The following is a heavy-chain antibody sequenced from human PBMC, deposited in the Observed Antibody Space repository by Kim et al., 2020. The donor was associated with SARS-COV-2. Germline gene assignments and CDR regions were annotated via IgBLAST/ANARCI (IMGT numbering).Heavy chain of an antibody. CDR1: GFTFSDYY. CDR2: ISSSGSTI. V-gene: IGHV3-11*01. J-gene: IGHJ4*02. D-gene: IGHD6-19*01. Sequence: GGSLRLSCAASGFTFSDYYMSWIRQAPGKGLEWVSYISSSGSTIYYADSVKGRFTISRDNAKNSLYLQMNSLRAEDTAVYYCARDFFGGYSSGWQFDYWGQGTLVTVSS. CDR3: ARDFFGGYSSGWQFDY.